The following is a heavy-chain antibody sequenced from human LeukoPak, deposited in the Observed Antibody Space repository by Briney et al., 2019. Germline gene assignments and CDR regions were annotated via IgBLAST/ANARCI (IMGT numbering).Heavy chain of an antibody. D-gene: IGHD3-3*01. CDR2: VYSSGST. CDR1: NGSMRSSY. J-gene: IGHJ5*02. V-gene: IGHV4-59*08. Sequence: SETLSLTRTVSNGSMRSSYWTWIRQPPGKGLEWIGYVYSSGSTNYSPSFQSRVTISVDTSKNQFSLRLKSVTAADTAVYYCARLTMDTCIQLFGLGWFDPWGQGTLVTVSS. CDR3: ARLTMDTCIQLFGLGWFDP.